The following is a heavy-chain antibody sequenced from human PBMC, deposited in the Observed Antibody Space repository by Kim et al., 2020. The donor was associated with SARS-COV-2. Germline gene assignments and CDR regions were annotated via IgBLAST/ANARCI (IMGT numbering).Heavy chain of an antibody. CDR2: IDPSDSYT. Sequence: GESLKISCRGAGYSFPSNWITWVRQMPGKGLEWMGRIDPSDSYTNYSPSFQGHVTISADRSISTAFLQWSSLKASDTAMYYCAKHSRFGSGSYLDVWGQGTTVTVSS. D-gene: IGHD3-10*01. J-gene: IGHJ6*02. V-gene: IGHV5-10-1*01. CDR1: GYSFPSNW. CDR3: AKHSRFGSGSYLDV.